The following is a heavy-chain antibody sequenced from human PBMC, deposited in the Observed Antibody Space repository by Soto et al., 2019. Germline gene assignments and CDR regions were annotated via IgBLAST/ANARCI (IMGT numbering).Heavy chain of an antibody. V-gene: IGHV3-11*05. J-gene: IGHJ6*02. CDR3: ARELDGIDV. CDR1: GLTFSDYY. Sequence: QVQLVESGGGLVKPGGSLRLSCAASGLTFSDYYMSWIRQAPGTGLEWVSYITHRGDYTKYADSVQGRFTISRDNAKHSLYLQINSLRAGHTAVDYCARELDGIDVWGQGTAVIVSS. CDR2: ITHRGDYT.